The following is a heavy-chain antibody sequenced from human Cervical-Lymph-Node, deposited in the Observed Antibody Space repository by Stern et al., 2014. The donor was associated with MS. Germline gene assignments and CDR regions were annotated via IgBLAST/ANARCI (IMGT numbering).Heavy chain of an antibody. CDR1: GLTFSSYS. D-gene: IGHD6-13*01. J-gene: IGHJ6*02. V-gene: IGHV3-21*01. CDR3: ARDLRSSSWYYYYYGMDV. CDR2: ISSSSSYK. Sequence: EVQLVESGGGLVKPGGSLRLSCEASGLTFSSYSMNWVRQAPGKGLEWVSAISSSSSYKSTGDSVKCRFPIPRDNAKNSLYLQMNSLRADDTAVYYCARDLRSSSWYYYYYGMDVWGQGTTVTVSS.